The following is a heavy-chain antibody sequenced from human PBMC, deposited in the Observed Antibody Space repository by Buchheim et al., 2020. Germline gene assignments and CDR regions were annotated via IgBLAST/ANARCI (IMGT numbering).Heavy chain of an antibody. Sequence: QVQLQESGPGLVKPSGTLSLTCAVSGGSISSSNWWSGVRQPPGKGLGWIGVIYHSGSTNYNPSLKSRFTISVDKSKNQLSLKLSSVTAADTAVYYCARRVDCWSGYVRYFDYWGQGTL. V-gene: IGHV4-4*02. J-gene: IGHJ4*02. D-gene: IGHD3-3*01. CDR1: GGSISSSNW. CDR3: ARRVDCWSGYVRYFDY. CDR2: IYHSGST.